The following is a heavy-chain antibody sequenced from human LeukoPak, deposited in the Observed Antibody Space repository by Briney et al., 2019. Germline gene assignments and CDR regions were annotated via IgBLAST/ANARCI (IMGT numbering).Heavy chain of an antibody. CDR1: GFTFSSYD. J-gene: IGHJ1*01. Sequence: GRSLRLFCAASGFTFSSYDAHGVRQAPGRGLEWVTVISYDGSNKYYADSVKGRFTISRDNSKNTLYLQMNSLRAEDTAVYYCARDAGEKGSLYFQHWGQGTLVTVSS. CDR2: ISYDGSNK. V-gene: IGHV3-30-3*01. CDR3: ARDAGEKGSLYFQH. D-gene: IGHD3-10*01.